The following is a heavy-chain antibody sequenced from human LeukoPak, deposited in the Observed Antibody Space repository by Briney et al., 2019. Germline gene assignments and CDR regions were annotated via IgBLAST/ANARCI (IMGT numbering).Heavy chain of an antibody. V-gene: IGHV3-53*01. D-gene: IGHD3-3*01. CDR1: GFTFSNAW. CDR3: ARGVTIFGVVIPSYFDY. J-gene: IGHJ4*02. Sequence: PGGSLRLSCAASGFTFSNAWMSWVRQAPGKGLEWVSVIYSGGSTYYADSVKGRFTISRDNSKNTLYLQMNSLRAEDTAVYYCARGVTIFGVVIPSYFDYWGQGTLVTVSS. CDR2: IYSGGST.